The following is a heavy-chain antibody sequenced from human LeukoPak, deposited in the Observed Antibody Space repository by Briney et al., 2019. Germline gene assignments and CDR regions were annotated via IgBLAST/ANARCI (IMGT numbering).Heavy chain of an antibody. V-gene: IGHV4-34*01. CDR3: ARAAYSGYDRYWYFDL. Sequence: SETLSLTCAVYGGSFSGYYWSWIRQPPGKGLEWIGEINHSGSTNYNPSLKSRVTISVDRSKNQCSLKLSSVTAADTAVYYCARAAYSGYDRYWYFDLWGRGTLVTVSS. CDR2: INHSGST. D-gene: IGHD5-12*01. CDR1: GGSFSGYY. J-gene: IGHJ2*01.